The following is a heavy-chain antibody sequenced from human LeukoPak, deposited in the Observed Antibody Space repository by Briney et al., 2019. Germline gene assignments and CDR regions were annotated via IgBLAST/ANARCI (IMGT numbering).Heavy chain of an antibody. V-gene: IGHV3-30*02. Sequence: PGGSLRLSCAASGFTFSSYGMHWVRQAPGKGLEWVAFIRYDGSNKYYADSVKGRFTISRDNTKNTLYLQMNGLRAEDTAVYYCARDYEMNKVNFNYFDYWGQGTLVTVSS. J-gene: IGHJ4*02. CDR3: ARDYEMNKVNFNYFDY. CDR1: GFTFSSYG. CDR2: IRYDGSNK. D-gene: IGHD4-17*01.